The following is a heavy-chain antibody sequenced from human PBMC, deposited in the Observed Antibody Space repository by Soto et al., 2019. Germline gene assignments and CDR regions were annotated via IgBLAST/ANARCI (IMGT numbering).Heavy chain of an antibody. Sequence: QVQLQQWGAGLVKPSETLSLSCAVYGQSFSGHSWAWIRQPPGKGLEWIGEINERGSTYYNPSLKSRVTISKDPSKSQFSLKLSSVSAADTAAYFCARGSGIVALPGELEDVNCDSWGQGTLVNVSS. V-gene: IGHV4-34*01. CDR3: ARGSGIVALPGELEDVNCDS. CDR2: INERGST. CDR1: GQSFSGHS. J-gene: IGHJ4*02. D-gene: IGHD1-1*01.